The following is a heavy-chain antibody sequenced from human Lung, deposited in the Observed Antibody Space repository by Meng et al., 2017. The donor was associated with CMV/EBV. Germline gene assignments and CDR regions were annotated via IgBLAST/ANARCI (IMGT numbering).Heavy chain of an antibody. Sequence: LXXAISGDSVSSNSAAWNWIRQSPSRGLEWLGRTYYRSKWYNDYAVSVKSRITINPDTSKNQFSLQLNSVTPEDTAVYYCARFGTVGAGSGVYFDYWGQGTXVTVSS. CDR1: GDSVSSNSAA. CDR2: TYYRSKWYN. V-gene: IGHV6-1*01. J-gene: IGHJ4*02. D-gene: IGHD3-10*01. CDR3: ARFGTVGAGSGVYFDY.